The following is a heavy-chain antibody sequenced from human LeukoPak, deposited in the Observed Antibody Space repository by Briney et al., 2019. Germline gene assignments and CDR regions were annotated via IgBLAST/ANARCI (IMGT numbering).Heavy chain of an antibody. CDR3: AKSGGYGLIDY. CDR2: IYSSGST. D-gene: IGHD1-26*01. Sequence: SETLSLTCTVSGYSISSGYYWGWIRQPPGKGLEWIGNIYSSGSTYYNASLQSRVTISIDTSKNQFSLRLNSVTAADTAMYYCAKSGGYGLIDYWGQGTRVTVSS. J-gene: IGHJ4*02. V-gene: IGHV4-38-2*02. CDR1: GYSISSGYY.